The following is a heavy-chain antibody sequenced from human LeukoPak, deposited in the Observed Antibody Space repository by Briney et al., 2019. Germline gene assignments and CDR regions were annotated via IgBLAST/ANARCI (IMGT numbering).Heavy chain of an antibody. CDR3: ATLGEYYDSSGYYYN. J-gene: IGHJ4*02. V-gene: IGHV4-39*01. CDR1: GGSISSSSYY. D-gene: IGHD3-22*01. Sequence: SETLSLTCTVSGGSISSSSYYWGWIRQPPGKGLEWIGSIYYSGSTYYNPSLKSRVTISVDTSKNQFSLKLSSVTAADTAVYYCATLGEYYDSSGYYYNWGQGTLVTVSS. CDR2: IYYSGST.